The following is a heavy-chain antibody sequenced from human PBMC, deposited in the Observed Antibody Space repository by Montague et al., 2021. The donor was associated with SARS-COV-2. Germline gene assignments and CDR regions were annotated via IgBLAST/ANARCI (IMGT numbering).Heavy chain of an antibody. CDR1: GGSFSGYY. D-gene: IGHD2-2*02. V-gene: IGHV4-34*01. J-gene: IGHJ5*02. CDR2: INHSGST. CDR3: ASLTLGYCSRTSCYRDGIDP. Sequence: SETLSLTCAVYGGSFSGYYWSWIRQPPGKGLEWIGEINHSGSTNYNPSLKSRVTISVDTSKNQFSLKLSSVTAADAAVYCCASLTLGYCSRTSCYRDGIDPWGQGTLVTVSS.